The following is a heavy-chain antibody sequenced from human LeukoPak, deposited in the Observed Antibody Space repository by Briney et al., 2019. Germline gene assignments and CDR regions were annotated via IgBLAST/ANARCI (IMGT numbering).Heavy chain of an antibody. Sequence: ASVKVSCKDSGYTLTELSMQWVRQAPGKGLEWMGGFDPEDGETIYAQKFQGRVTMTEDTSTDTAYMEQSSLRSEDTAVDYCATLVSGSGWYVWFDPWGQGTLVTVSS. D-gene: IGHD6-19*01. V-gene: IGHV1-24*01. CDR3: ATLVSGSGWYVWFDP. CDR2: FDPEDGET. CDR1: GYTLTELS. J-gene: IGHJ5*02.